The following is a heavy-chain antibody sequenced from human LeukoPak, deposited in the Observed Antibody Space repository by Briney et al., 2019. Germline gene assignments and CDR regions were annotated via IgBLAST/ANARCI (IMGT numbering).Heavy chain of an antibody. CDR2: INHSGST. CDR3: ARLRFLEWLEPRGAFDI. V-gene: IGHV4-34*01. J-gene: IGHJ3*02. CDR1: GGSFSGYY. D-gene: IGHD3-3*01. Sequence: SETLSLTCAVYGGSFSGYYWSWIRQPPGKGLEWIGEINHSGSTNYNPSLKSRVTISVDKSKNQFSLKLSSVTAADTAVYYCARLRFLEWLEPRGAFDIWGQGTMVTVSS.